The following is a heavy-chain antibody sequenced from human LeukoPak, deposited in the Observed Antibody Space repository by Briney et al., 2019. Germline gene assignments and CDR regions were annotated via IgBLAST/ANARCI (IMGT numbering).Heavy chain of an antibody. D-gene: IGHD6-25*01. J-gene: IGHJ4*02. CDR3: AREGGFYRPLDY. Sequence: PSETLSLTCGVSGGSVSSTNWWTWICQPPGKGLEWIGEVHLDGRTNFNPSLKSRLTMSVDLSENHVSLKLTSVTAADTAVYYCAREGGFYRPLDYLGQGTLVTVSS. CDR1: GGSVSSTNW. V-gene: IGHV4-4*02. CDR2: VHLDGRT.